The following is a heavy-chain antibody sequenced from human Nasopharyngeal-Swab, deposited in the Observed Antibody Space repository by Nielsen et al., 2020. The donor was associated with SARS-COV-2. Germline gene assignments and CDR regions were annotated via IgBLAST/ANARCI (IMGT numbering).Heavy chain of an antibody. V-gene: IGHV3-48*04. D-gene: IGHD6-19*01. Sequence: GGSLRPSCAASGFTFSSYSMNWVRQPPGKGLEWVSYISSSSSTIYYADSVKGRFTITRDNAKNSLYLQMNSLRAEDTAVYYCARDTIAVAENWLDPWGQGTLVTVSS. CDR3: ARDTIAVAENWLDP. CDR1: GFTFSSYS. CDR2: ISSSSSTI. J-gene: IGHJ5*02.